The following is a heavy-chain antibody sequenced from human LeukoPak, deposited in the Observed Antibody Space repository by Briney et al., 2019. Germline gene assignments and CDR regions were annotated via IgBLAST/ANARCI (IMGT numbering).Heavy chain of an antibody. V-gene: IGHV1-69*04. CDR2: IIPILGIA. CDR1: GGTFSSYA. J-gene: IGHJ4*02. Sequence: ASVKVSCKASGGTFSSYAISWVRQAPGQGLEWMGRIIPILGIANYAQKFQGRVTITADKSTSTAYMELSSLRSEDTAVYYCARDPVGGLVGELRHDWGQGTLVTVSS. CDR3: ARDPVGGLVGELRHD. D-gene: IGHD1-26*01.